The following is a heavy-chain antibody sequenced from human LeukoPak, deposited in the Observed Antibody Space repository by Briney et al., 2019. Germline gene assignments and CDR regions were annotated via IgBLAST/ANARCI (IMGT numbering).Heavy chain of an antibody. J-gene: IGHJ5*01. CDR3: ARNLWFGEFLDS. V-gene: IGHV4-61*02. D-gene: IGHD3-10*01. CDR2: ISSSGST. CDR1: GDSISSGDYY. Sequence: SQTLSLTCTVSGDSISSGDYYWSWIRQPAGKGLEWIGRISSSGSTNYNPSLKSRVTISVDTSKNQFSLKLSSVTAADTAVYYCARNLWFGEFLDSWGQGTLVTVSS.